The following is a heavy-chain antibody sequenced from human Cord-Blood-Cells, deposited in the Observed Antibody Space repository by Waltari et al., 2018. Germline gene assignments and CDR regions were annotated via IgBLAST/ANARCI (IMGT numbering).Heavy chain of an antibody. D-gene: IGHD2-21*01. CDR3: TTDHVYSAI. Sequence: EVQLVEPGGGLVKHGGALRLPWAASGLPLRNAWVSWVRKAPGKGVEWVGRIKSKTDGGTTDYAAPVKGRFTISRDDSKNMLYLQMNSLKTEDTAVYYCTTDHVYSAIWGQGTMVTVSS. CDR1: GLPLRNAW. CDR2: IKSKTDGGTT. J-gene: IGHJ3*02. V-gene: IGHV3-15*01.